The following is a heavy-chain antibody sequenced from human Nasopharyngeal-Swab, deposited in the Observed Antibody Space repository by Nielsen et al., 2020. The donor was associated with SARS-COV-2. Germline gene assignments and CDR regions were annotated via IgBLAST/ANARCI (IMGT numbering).Heavy chain of an antibody. CDR2: IYGGGST. CDR3: ARDPPPYDTSAYWRDY. J-gene: IGHJ4*02. V-gene: IGHV3-66*01. D-gene: IGHD3-22*01. CDR1: GFTVTSNY. Sequence: GESLKISCAASGFTVTSNYMSWVRQAPGKGLEWVSVIYGGGSTYYADSVKGRFTIPRDHSKNTLYLQMNNLRAEDTAIYYCARDPPPYDTSAYWRDYWGQGTLVTVSS.